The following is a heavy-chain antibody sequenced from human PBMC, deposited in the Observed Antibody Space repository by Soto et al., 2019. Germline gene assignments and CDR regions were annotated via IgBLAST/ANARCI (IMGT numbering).Heavy chain of an antibody. Sequence: ASVKVSCKASGYTFTSYGISWVRQAPGQGLEWMGWISAYNGNTNYAQKLQGRVTMTTDTSTSTAYMELRSLRSDETAVYYCARDFLYCSGGRCYHFDYWCQAILVTVS. CDR2: ISAYNGNT. CDR3: ARDFLYCSGGRCYHFDY. J-gene: IGHJ4*02. V-gene: IGHV1-18*01. D-gene: IGHD2-15*01. CDR1: GYTFTSYG.